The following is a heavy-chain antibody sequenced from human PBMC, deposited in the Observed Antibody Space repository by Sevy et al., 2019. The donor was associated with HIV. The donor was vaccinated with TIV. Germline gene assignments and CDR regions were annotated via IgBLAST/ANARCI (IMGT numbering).Heavy chain of an antibody. J-gene: IGHJ4*02. CDR3: AKDYSHYYDSSGYLDY. CDR2: ISYDGSNK. D-gene: IGHD3-22*01. CDR1: GFTFSSYG. V-gene: IGHV3-30*18. Sequence: GGSLRLSCAASGFTFSSYGMHWVRQAPGKGLEWVAVISYDGSNKYYADSVKGRFTISRDNSKNTLYLQMNSLRAEDTAVYYCAKDYSHYYDSSGYLDYWGQGTLVTVSS.